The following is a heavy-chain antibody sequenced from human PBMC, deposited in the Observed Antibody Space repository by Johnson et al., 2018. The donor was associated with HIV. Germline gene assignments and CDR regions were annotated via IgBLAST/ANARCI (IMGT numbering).Heavy chain of an antibody. D-gene: IGHD3-22*01. V-gene: IGHV3-13*01. CDR2: IGTAGDT. J-gene: IGHJ3*02. Sequence: VQLVESGGGLVQPGGSLRLSCAASGFTFSSYDMHWVRQATGKGLEWVSAIGTAGDTYYPGSVKGRFTISRENSKNTLYLQMNSLRAEDTAVYYCARDGVYSSPQDAFDIWGQGTMVTVSS. CDR3: ARDGVYSSPQDAFDI. CDR1: GFTFSSYD.